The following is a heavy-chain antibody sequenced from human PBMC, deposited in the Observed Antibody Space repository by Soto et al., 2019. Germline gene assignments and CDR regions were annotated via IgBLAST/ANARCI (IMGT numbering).Heavy chain of an antibody. CDR2: ISAYNGNT. D-gene: IGHD2-15*01. CDR3: ARDDGYCSGGSCYSSY. J-gene: IGHJ4*02. Sequence: GASVKVSCKASGYTFTSYGMSWVRQAPGQGLEWMGWISAYNGNTNYAQKLQGRVTMPTDTSTNTAYIELRSLRSDDTAVYFCARDDGYCSGGSCYSSYWGQGTLVTVSS. CDR1: GYTFTSYG. V-gene: IGHV1-18*01.